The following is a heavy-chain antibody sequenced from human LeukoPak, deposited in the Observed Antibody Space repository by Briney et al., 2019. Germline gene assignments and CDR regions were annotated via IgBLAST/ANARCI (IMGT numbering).Heavy chain of an antibody. CDR2: INPNSRGT. J-gene: IGHJ4*02. CDR3: ARVDDILTGHLVC. CDR1: GYTFTAYY. D-gene: IGHD3-9*01. Sequence: GASVMVSCKASGYTFTAYYVHWVRQAPGQGLEWMGWINPNSRGTKYAQKLQGRVTMTRDTSISTAYMELTRLRSDDTAVYYCARVDDILTGHLVCWGERGLVSVSS. V-gene: IGHV1-2*02.